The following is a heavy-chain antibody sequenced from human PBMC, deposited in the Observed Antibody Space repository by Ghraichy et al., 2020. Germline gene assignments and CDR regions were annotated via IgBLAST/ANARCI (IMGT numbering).Heavy chain of an antibody. CDR2: IYYSGST. D-gene: IGHD5-18*01. CDR1: GGSISSGGYY. V-gene: IGHV4-31*03. Sequence: SETLSLTCTVSGGSISSGGYYWSWIRQHPGKGLEWIGYIYYSGSTYYNPSLKSRVTISVDTSKNQFSLKLSSVTAADTAVYYCARGSGYSSKYFDYWGQGTLVTVSS. J-gene: IGHJ4*02. CDR3: ARGSGYSSKYFDY.